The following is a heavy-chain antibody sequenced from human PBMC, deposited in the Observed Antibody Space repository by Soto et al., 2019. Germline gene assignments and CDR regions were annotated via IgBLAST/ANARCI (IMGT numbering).Heavy chain of an antibody. CDR1: DFTFITSW. D-gene: IGHD5-18*01. J-gene: IGHJ4*01. CDR2: INSDGSDT. CDR3: ARETYRRFYFDY. Sequence: HPGGSLRLSCAASDFTFITSWFHWFRQSPGKWLVWVSRINSDGSDTRYADSVKGRFAISRDNAKNTLYLQMNSLRGEDTAVYYCARETYRRFYFDYWGHGTVVTVSS. V-gene: IGHV3-74*01.